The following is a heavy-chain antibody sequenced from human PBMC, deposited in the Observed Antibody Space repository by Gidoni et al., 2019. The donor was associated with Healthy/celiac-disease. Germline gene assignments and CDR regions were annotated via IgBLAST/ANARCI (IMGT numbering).Heavy chain of an antibody. V-gene: IGHV1-69*01. D-gene: IGHD5-18*01. CDR3: ARSGVLEDTAMVTPFDY. CDR2: IIPIFGTA. Sequence: QVQLVQSGAEVKKPGSSVKVSCKASGGTFSSYAISWVRQAPGQGLEWMGGIIPIFGTANYAQKFQGRVTITADESTSTAYMELSSLRSEDTAVYYCARSGVLEDTAMVTPFDYWGQGTLVTVSS. J-gene: IGHJ4*02. CDR1: GGTFSSYA.